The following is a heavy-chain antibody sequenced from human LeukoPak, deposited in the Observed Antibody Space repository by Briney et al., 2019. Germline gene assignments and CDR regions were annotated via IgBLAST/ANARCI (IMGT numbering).Heavy chain of an antibody. CDR2: MNPNSGNT. Sequence: ASVKVSCKASGYTFTSYDINWVRQATGQGLEWMGWMNPNSGNTGYAQKFQGRVTITRNTSISTAYMELSSLRSEDTAVYYCARGPPLAYCGGDCYSYSFDYWGQGTLVTVSS. J-gene: IGHJ4*02. V-gene: IGHV1-8*03. CDR3: ARGPPLAYCGGDCYSYSFDY. D-gene: IGHD2-21*02. CDR1: GYTFTSYD.